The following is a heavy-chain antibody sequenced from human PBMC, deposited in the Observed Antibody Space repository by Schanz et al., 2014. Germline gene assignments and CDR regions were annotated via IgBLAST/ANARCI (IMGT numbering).Heavy chain of an antibody. J-gene: IGHJ6*02. CDR2: IYTDGST. Sequence: EVQLVESGGGLVQPGGSLRLSCAASGFTVSSNYMSWVRQAPGKGLEWVSIIYTDGSTYYADSVRGRFTISRDNSMNTVYLQMNSLRSDDAAVYYCARAQGVIRLYYGVDVWGQGTSVTVS. D-gene: IGHD3-10*01. CDR1: GFTVSSNY. V-gene: IGHV3-66*02. CDR3: ARAQGVIRLYYGVDV.